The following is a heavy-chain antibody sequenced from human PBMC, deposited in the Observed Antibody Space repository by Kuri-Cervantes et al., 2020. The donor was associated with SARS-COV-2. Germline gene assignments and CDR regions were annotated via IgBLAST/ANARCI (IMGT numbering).Heavy chain of an antibody. CDR2: IYHSGST. V-gene: IGHV4-39*01. CDR1: GGSISSSSYY. D-gene: IGHD2-2*01. Sequence: SETLSLTCTVSGGSISSSSYYWGRIRQPPGKGLEWIGSIYHSGSTYYNPSLKSRVTISVDTSKNQFSLKLSSVTAADTAVYYCARLQRVVVPAASFDYWGQGTLVTVSS. J-gene: IGHJ4*02. CDR3: ARLQRVVVPAASFDY.